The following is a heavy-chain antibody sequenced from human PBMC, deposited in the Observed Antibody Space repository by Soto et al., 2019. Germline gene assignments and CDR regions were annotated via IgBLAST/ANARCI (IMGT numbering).Heavy chain of an antibody. CDR3: AATLGTMIVVVITTPLYFDY. CDR2: FFQSGNF. J-gene: IGHJ4*02. Sequence: SETLSLTCAVSGGSVSRAGYSWTWIRQPPGKGLEWIGYFFQSGNFYYNPSLKSRATISVDGSMNQFSLRLSSVSAADTAVYFCAATLGTMIVVVITTPLYFDYWGQGTLVTVSS. D-gene: IGHD3-22*01. CDR1: GGSVSRAGYS. V-gene: IGHV4-30-2*01.